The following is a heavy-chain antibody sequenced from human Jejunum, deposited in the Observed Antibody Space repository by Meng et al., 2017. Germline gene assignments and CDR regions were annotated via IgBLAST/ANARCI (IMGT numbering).Heavy chain of an antibody. CDR2: TNPNSGRT. J-gene: IGHJ6*02. D-gene: IGHD2-15*01. V-gene: IGHV1-8*02. CDR3: ARAYCSDTTCRYYHHYGMDV. Sequence: ASVKVSCKASGYTFSNYDINWVRQATGQGPEWIGWTNPNSGRTGYAQKFQGRVTMTRNTSISTAYMELTSLRSDDTAVYSCARAYCSDTTCRYYHHYGMDVWGQGTTVTVSS. CDR1: GYTFSNYD.